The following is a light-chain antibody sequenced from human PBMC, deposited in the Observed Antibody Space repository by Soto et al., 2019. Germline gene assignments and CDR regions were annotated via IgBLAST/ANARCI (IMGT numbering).Light chain of an antibody. Sequence: QSVLPQPPSVSAAPGQKVTVSCSGSRSNIGNNYVSWYQHLPGTAAKLLIYDNDKRPSGIPDRFSASKSGTSTTLGITELQTGDEADYYCEAWDSSLSAGVFGGGTKVTVL. J-gene: IGLJ3*02. CDR2: DND. V-gene: IGLV1-51*01. CDR3: EAWDSSLSAGV. CDR1: RSNIGNNY.